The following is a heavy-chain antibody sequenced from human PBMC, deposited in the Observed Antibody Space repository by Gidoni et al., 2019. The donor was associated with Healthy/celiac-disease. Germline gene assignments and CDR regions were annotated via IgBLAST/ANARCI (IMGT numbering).Heavy chain of an antibody. V-gene: IGHV1-46*01. Sequence: QVQLVQSGAEVKKPGASVKVSCKAYGYTVTSYYMPWVRQAPGQGLEWMGIINPSGGSTSYAQKFQGRVSMTRDTSTSTVYMELSSLRSEDPAVYYCARDRPPVIAVAGIAYWGQGTLVTVSS. CDR3: ARDRPPVIAVAGIAY. J-gene: IGHJ4*02. CDR2: INPSGGST. D-gene: IGHD6-19*01. CDR1: GYTVTSYY.